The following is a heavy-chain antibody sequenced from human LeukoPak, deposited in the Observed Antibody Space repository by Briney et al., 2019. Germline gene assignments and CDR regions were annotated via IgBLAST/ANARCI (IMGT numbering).Heavy chain of an antibody. Sequence: SETQSLTCTVSGGSISSYYWSWIRQPPGKGLEWIGYIYYSGSTNYNPSLKSRVTISVDTSKNQFSLKLSSVTAADTAVYYCARHIGHYDSSGYYRVLRWNYFDYWGQGTLVTVSS. J-gene: IGHJ4*02. CDR2: IYYSGST. D-gene: IGHD3-22*01. V-gene: IGHV4-59*08. CDR1: GGSISSYY. CDR3: ARHIGHYDSSGYYRVLRWNYFDY.